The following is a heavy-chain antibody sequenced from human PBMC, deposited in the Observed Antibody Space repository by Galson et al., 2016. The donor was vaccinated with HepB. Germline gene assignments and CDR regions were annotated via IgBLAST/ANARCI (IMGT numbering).Heavy chain of an antibody. V-gene: IGHV3-73*01. CDR2: IRSKANSYAT. J-gene: IGHJ4*02. D-gene: IGHD4-17*01. CDR1: GFTFSGSA. CDR3: TRGDVYDHGDFYNDY. Sequence: SLRLSCAASGFTFSGSAMHWVRQASGKGLEWVGRIRSKANSYATAYAASVKGRFTISRDDSKNTAYLQMNSLKTEDTAVYYCTRGDVYDHGDFYNDYWGQGTLVTVSS.